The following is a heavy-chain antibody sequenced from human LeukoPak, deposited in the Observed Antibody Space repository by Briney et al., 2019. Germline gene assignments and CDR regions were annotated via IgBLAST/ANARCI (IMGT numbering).Heavy chain of an antibody. V-gene: IGHV3-53*01. J-gene: IGHJ4*02. D-gene: IGHD5-24*01. CDR1: GFTVSSYY. CDR3: ARVTRDGYKDY. Sequence: PGGSLRLSCAASGFTVSSYYMSWVRQAPGKGLEWVSVIYSGGSTYYADSVKGRFTISRDNSKNMLYLQMNSLRAEDTAVYYCARVTRDGYKDYWGQGTLVTVSS. CDR2: IYSGGST.